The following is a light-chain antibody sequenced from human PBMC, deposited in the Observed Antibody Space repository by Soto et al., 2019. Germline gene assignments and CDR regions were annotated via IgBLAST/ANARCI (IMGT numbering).Light chain of an antibody. CDR1: SSDVGGYNY. CDR3: SSYTSSSTQV. CDR2: EVS. V-gene: IGLV2-14*01. Sequence: QSALTQPASVSGSPGQSITISCTGTSSDVGGYNYVSWYQQHPGKAPKLMIYEVSNRPSGVSNRFSGSKSGNTASLTISGLQADDEADYCCSSYTSSSTQVFGTGTKLTVL. J-gene: IGLJ1*01.